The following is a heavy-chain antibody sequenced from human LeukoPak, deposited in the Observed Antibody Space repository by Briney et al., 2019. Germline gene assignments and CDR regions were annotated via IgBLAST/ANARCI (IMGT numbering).Heavy chain of an antibody. Sequence: ASVKVSCKASGYTFTSYYMHWVRQAPGQGLEWMGIINPSGGSTSYAQKFQGRVTMTRDMSTSTVYMELSSLRSEDTAVYYCARVSLPWGSEPYLDYWGQGTLVTVSS. CDR2: INPSGGST. V-gene: IGHV1-46*01. J-gene: IGHJ4*02. CDR1: GYTFTSYY. D-gene: IGHD7-27*01. CDR3: ARVSLPWGSEPYLDY.